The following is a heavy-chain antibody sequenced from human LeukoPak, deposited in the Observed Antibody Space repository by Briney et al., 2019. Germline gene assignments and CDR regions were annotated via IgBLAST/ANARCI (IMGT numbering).Heavy chain of an antibody. Sequence: GGSLRLSCAASGVTFSSYSMNWVRQAPGKGLEWVSSISSSSSYIYYADSVKGRFTISRDNAKNSVYLQMNSLRAEDTAVYYCARDQTDYYDSSSDGYWGQGILVTVSS. CDR1: GVTFSSYS. J-gene: IGHJ4*02. CDR2: ISSSSSYI. D-gene: IGHD3-22*01. V-gene: IGHV3-21*01. CDR3: ARDQTDYYDSSSDGY.